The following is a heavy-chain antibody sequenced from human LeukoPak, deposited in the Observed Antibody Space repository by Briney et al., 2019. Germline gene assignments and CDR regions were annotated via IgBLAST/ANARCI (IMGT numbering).Heavy chain of an antibody. CDR2: MNPNSGNT. D-gene: IGHD3-22*01. CDR3: ARALTYYYDSSADWFDP. J-gene: IGHJ5*02. CDR1: GYTFTSYD. Sequence: ASVKVSCKASGYTFTSYDINWVRQATGQGLKWMGWMNPNSGNTGYAQKFQGRVTMTRNTSISTAYMELSSLRSEDTAVYYCARALTYYYDSSADWFDPWGQGTLVTVSS. V-gene: IGHV1-8*01.